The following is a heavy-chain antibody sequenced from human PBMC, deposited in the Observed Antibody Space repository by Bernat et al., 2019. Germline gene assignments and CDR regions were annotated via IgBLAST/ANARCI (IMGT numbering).Heavy chain of an antibody. J-gene: IGHJ4*02. CDR2: IGGGGDKT. Sequence: EVHLLESGGGLVQPGGSLSLSCAASGFTFTNYVMGWVRQAPGKRLEWVSSIGGGGDKTYYADSVKGRFTISRDNSKDTQYLQMNSLRAEDTAVYYCVKVKVESATPNDPHFDYWGQGTLVTVSS. CDR1: GFTFTNYV. V-gene: IGHV3-23*01. CDR3: VKVKVESATPNDPHFDY. D-gene: IGHD2-15*01.